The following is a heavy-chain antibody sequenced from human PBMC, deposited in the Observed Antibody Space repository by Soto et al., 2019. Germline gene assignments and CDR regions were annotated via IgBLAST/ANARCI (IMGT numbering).Heavy chain of an antibody. J-gene: IGHJ4*02. CDR3: AKEAEENENVPIPGDN. CDR2: LSGSGTMR. CDR1: GFSLGNYA. D-gene: IGHD1-1*01. V-gene: IGHV3-23*01. Sequence: SLRLSCAAYGFSLGNYAITWVRPAPGKGVEWVSGLSGSGTMRYYADSVRGRFIISRDNAKNTLFLQMDNLRVEDSAVYYCAKEAEENENVPIPGDNWGQGTPVTVSS.